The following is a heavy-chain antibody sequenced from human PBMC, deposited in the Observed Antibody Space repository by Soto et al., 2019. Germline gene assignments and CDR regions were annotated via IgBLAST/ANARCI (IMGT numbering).Heavy chain of an antibody. J-gene: IGHJ4*02. V-gene: IGHV3-11*01. CDR3: ARDHDYGDFEDY. D-gene: IGHD4-17*01. CDR2: ISSSGSTI. Sequence: QVQLVESGGGLVKPGGSLRVSCAASGFTFSDYYMSWIRQTPGKGLEWVSYISSSGSTIYYGDSVKGRFTISRDNAKNSLYLQMNSLRAEDTAVYYCARDHDYGDFEDYWGQGTLVTVSS. CDR1: GFTFSDYY.